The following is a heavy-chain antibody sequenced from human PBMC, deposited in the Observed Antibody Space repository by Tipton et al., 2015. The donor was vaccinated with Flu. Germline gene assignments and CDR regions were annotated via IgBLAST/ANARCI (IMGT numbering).Heavy chain of an antibody. Sequence: GLVKPSQTLSLTCAISGDSVFNNSAAWNWIRQSPSRGLEWLGRAYYRSKWYNDYAISVKSRITINPDASKNLFSLHLNSVTPEDPAVYFCGWAMHVGCKGTTATASS. CDR2: AYYRSKWYN. D-gene: IGHD5-24*01. CDR1: GDSVFNNSAA. CDR3: GWAMHV. J-gene: IGHJ6*04. V-gene: IGHV6-1*01.